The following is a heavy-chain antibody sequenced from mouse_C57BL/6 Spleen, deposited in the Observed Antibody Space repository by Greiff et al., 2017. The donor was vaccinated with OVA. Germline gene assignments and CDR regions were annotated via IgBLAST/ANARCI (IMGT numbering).Heavy chain of an antibody. D-gene: IGHD2-4*01. J-gene: IGHJ3*01. Sequence: LKESGGGLVKPGGSLKLSCAASGFTFSSYTMSWVRQTPEKRLEWVATISGGGGNTYYPDSVKGRFTISRDNAKNTLYLQMSSLRSEDTALYYCARVPFYYDYDGFAYWGQGTLVTVSA. CDR1: GFTFSSYT. V-gene: IGHV5-9*01. CDR3: ARVPFYYDYDGFAY. CDR2: ISGGGGNT.